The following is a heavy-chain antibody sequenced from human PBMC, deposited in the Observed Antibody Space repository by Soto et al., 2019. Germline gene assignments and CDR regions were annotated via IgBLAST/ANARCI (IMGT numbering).Heavy chain of an antibody. J-gene: IGHJ6*03. D-gene: IGHD3-9*01. Sequence: PGGSLRLSCAASGFTFSGSAMHWVRQASGKGLVWVGRIRSKANSYATAYAASVKGRFTISRDDSKNTAYLQMNSLKTEDTAVYYCTRHDHDILTDGYYYSYMDVWGKGTTVTFSS. CDR1: GFTFSGSA. V-gene: IGHV3-73*01. CDR2: IRSKANSYAT. CDR3: TRHDHDILTDGYYYSYMDV.